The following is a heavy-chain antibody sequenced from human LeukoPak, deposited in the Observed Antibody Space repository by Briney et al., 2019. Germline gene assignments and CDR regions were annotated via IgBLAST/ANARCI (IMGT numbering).Heavy chain of an antibody. J-gene: IGHJ3*02. CDR2: INPNSGGT. CDR3: ASPIVVVPAARFAFDI. Sequence: GASVKVSFKASGYTFTGYYMHWVRQAPGQGLEWMGWINPNSGGTNYAQKFQGRVTMTRDTSISTAYMELSRLRSDDTAVYYCASPIVVVPAARFAFDIWGQGTMVTVSS. D-gene: IGHD2-2*01. V-gene: IGHV1-2*02. CDR1: GYTFTGYY.